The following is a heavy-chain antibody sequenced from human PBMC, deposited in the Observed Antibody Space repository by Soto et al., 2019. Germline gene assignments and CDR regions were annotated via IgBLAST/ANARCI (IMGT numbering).Heavy chain of an antibody. Sequence: GESLKISCKASGCSFTSYWIAWVRQKPGKGLEWMGIIYPGDSDIKYSPSFQGQVTISADKSISTAYLQWSSLKASDTAMYYCARPYSSGWYYFDYWGQGTLVTVSS. CDR1: GCSFTSYW. CDR2: IYPGDSDI. V-gene: IGHV5-51*01. CDR3: ARPYSSGWYYFDY. D-gene: IGHD6-19*01. J-gene: IGHJ4*02.